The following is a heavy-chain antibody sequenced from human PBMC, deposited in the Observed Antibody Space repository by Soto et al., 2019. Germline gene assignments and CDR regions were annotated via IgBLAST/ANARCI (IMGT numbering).Heavy chain of an antibody. J-gene: IGHJ4*02. Sequence: SETLSLTCTVSGGSISSGGYYWSWIRQHPGKGLEWIGYIYYSGSTYYNPSLKSRVTISVDTSKNQFSLKLSSVTAADTAVYYCARDRGVVNNYGIDYWGQGTLVTVSS. CDR3: ARDRGVVNNYGIDY. V-gene: IGHV4-31*03. CDR1: GGSISSGGYY. CDR2: IYYSGST. D-gene: IGHD3-3*01.